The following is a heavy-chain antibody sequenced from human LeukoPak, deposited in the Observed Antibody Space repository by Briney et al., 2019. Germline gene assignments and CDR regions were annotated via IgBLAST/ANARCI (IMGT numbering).Heavy chain of an antibody. D-gene: IGHD3/OR15-3a*01. CDR3: ARGGLPARSWFDP. J-gene: IGHJ5*02. CDR2: IIPIFGTA. CDR1: GGTFSSYA. V-gene: IGHV1-69*05. Sequence: SVKVSCKASGGTFSSYAISWVRQAPGQGLEWMGGIIPIFGTANYAQKFQGRVTMTRDTSTSTVYMELTSLRSEDTAVFYCARGGLPARSWFDPWGQGTLVTVSS.